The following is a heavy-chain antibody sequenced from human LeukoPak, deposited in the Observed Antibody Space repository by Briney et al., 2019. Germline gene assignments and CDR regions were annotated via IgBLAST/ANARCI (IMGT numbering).Heavy chain of an antibody. Sequence: SETLSLTCTVSGGSISSSSYYWGWIRQPPGKGLEWIGSIYYSGSTYYNPSLKSRVTISVDTSKNQFPLKLSSVTAADTAVYYCARETYYYDMLFDYWGQGTLVTVSS. J-gene: IGHJ4*02. D-gene: IGHD3-22*01. CDR2: IYYSGST. CDR1: GGSISSSSYY. CDR3: ARETYYYDMLFDY. V-gene: IGHV4-39*06.